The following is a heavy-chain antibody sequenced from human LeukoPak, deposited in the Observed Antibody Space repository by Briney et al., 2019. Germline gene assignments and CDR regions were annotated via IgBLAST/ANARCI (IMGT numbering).Heavy chain of an antibody. CDR2: ISSSSSYT. CDR3: AREAYYGSGVRFSYYYGMDV. Sequence: GGSLSLSCAASGFTFSDYYMSWIRQAPGKGLEWVSYISSSSSYTNYADSVKGRFTISRDNAKNSLYLQMNSLRAEDTAVYYCAREAYYGSGVRFSYYYGMDVWGQGTTVTVSS. CDR1: GFTFSDYY. J-gene: IGHJ6*02. V-gene: IGHV3-11*05. D-gene: IGHD3-10*01.